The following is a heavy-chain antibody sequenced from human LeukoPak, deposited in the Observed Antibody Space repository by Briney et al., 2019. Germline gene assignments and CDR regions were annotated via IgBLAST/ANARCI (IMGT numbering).Heavy chain of an antibody. CDR3: ARLMVYARFGASDI. CDR1: GFTFSSYS. Sequence: GGSLRLSCAASGFTFSSYSMNWVRQAPGKGLEWVSSISSSSSYIYYADSVKGRFTISRDNAKNSLYLQMNSLRAEDTAVYYCARLMVYARFGASDIWGQGTMVTVSS. D-gene: IGHD2-8*01. J-gene: IGHJ3*02. V-gene: IGHV3-21*01. CDR2: ISSSSSYI.